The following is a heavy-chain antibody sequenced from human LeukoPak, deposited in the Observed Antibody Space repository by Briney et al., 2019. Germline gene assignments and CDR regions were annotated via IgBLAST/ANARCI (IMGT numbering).Heavy chain of an antibody. J-gene: IGHJ4*02. Sequence: GGSLRLSCAASGFTFSSYAMHWVRQAPGKGLEYVSAISSNGGSTYYANSVKGRFTISRDNSKNTLYLQMGSLRAGDMAVYYCARQRGYSGYDSADYWGQGTLVTVSS. CDR2: ISSNGGST. V-gene: IGHV3-64*01. CDR3: ARQRGYSGYDSADY. CDR1: GFTFSSYA. D-gene: IGHD5-12*01.